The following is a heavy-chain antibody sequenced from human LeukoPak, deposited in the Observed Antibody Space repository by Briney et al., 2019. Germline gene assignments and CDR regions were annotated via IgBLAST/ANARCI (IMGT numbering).Heavy chain of an antibody. CDR3: ARGLGDYGDYVVDY. Sequence: GRSLRLSCAASGFTFSSYAVHWVRQAPGKGLEWVAVISYDGSNKYYADSVKGRFTISRDNSKNTLYLQMNSLRAEDTAVYYCARGLGDYGDYVVDYWGQGTLVTVSS. D-gene: IGHD4-17*01. CDR1: GFTFSSYA. J-gene: IGHJ4*02. CDR2: ISYDGSNK. V-gene: IGHV3-30-3*01.